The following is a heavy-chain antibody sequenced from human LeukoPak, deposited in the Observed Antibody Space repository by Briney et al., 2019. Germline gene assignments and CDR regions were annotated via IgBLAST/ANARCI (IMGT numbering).Heavy chain of an antibody. V-gene: IGHV5-51*01. D-gene: IGHD6-6*01. CDR1: GYSFTSYW. J-gene: IGHJ4*02. Sequence: GESLKISCKGSGYSFTSYWIGWVRQMPGKGLEWMGIIYPGDSDTRYSPSFQGQVTISADKSISTAYLQWSNLKASDTAMYYCARHEAVYSSSSPLGYWGQGTLVTVSS. CDR2: IYPGDSDT. CDR3: ARHEAVYSSSSPLGY.